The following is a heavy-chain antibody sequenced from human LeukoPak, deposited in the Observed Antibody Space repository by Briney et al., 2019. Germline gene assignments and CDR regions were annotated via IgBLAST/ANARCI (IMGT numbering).Heavy chain of an antibody. V-gene: IGHV5-51*01. CDR3: ARALGYCSSTSCYTGFDP. CDR2: IYPGDSDT. J-gene: IGHJ5*02. Sequence: GESLKISCKGSGYSFTSYWIGWVRQMPGKGLEWMGIIYPGDSDTRYSPSFQGQVTISADKSISTAYLQWSGLKASDTAMYYCARALGYCSSTSCYTGFDPWGQGTLVTVSS. D-gene: IGHD2-2*02. CDR1: GYSFTSYW.